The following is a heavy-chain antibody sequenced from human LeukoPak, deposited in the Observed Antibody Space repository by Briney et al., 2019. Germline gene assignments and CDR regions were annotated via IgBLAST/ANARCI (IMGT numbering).Heavy chain of an antibody. CDR3: ASYKRAPAAIDY. Sequence: SETLSLTCAVYGGCLSGYYWSWIRQPPGKGLEWIGESNHSGSTNYNPSLKSRVTISVETSKNQFSLKLSSVTAADTAVYYCASYKRAPAAIDYWGQGTLVTVSS. D-gene: IGHD2-2*01. CDR2: SNHSGST. V-gene: IGHV4-34*01. J-gene: IGHJ4*02. CDR1: GGCLSGYY.